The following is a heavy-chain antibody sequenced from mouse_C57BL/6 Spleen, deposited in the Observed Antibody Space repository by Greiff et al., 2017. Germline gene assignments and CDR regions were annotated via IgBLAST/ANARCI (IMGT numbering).Heavy chain of an antibody. Sequence: QVQLQQSGPGLVQPSQSLSITCTVSGFSLTSYGVHWVRQSPGKGLEWLGVIWSGGSKDYNAAFVSRLSISKDNSKSQVFFKMNSLQADDTAIYYCARNEDGSSFAYWGQGTLVTVSA. D-gene: IGHD1-1*01. CDR3: ARNEDGSSFAY. V-gene: IGHV2-2*01. CDR2: IWSGGSK. J-gene: IGHJ3*01. CDR1: GFSLTSYG.